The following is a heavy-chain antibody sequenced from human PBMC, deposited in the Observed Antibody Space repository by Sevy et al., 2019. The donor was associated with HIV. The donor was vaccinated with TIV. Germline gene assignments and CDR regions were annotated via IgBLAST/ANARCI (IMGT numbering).Heavy chain of an antibody. CDR2: INPGNGIT. J-gene: IGHJ4*02. V-gene: IGHV1-3*01. Sequence: ASVKVSYKASGYNFIFYAVHWVRQAPGQSLEWMGWINPGNGITKYSQNFQGRVTITRDTSATSTYMELASLTSEDTSVYYSAREVEGALKYFDSWGQGTLVTVSS. CDR1: GYNFIFYA. D-gene: IGHD1-1*01. CDR3: AREVEGALKYFDS.